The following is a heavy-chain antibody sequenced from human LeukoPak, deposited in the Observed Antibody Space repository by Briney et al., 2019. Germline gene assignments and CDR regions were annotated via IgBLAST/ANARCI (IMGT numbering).Heavy chain of an antibody. V-gene: IGHV1-18*04. Sequence: GASVKVSCKTSGYTFTGYYMHWVRQAPGQGLEWMGWISAYNGNTNYAQKLQGRVTMTTDTSTSTAYMELRSLRSDDTAVYYCARDSGNYGFDAFDVWGQGTMVTVSS. J-gene: IGHJ3*01. D-gene: IGHD4-11*01. CDR2: ISAYNGNT. CDR1: GYTFTGYY. CDR3: ARDSGNYGFDAFDV.